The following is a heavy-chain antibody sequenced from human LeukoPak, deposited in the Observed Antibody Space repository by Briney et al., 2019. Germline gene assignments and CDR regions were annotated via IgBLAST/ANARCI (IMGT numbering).Heavy chain of an antibody. CDR1: GFTFSSYV. Sequence: GGSLRLPCAASGFTFSSYVVSWVRQAPGKGLECVSAISGSGGRTYYADSVKGRFTISRDNSRNMLFLQMNSLRAGDTAVYYCAKDSSSSNYYYGMDVWGQGTTVTVSS. D-gene: IGHD6-19*01. CDR3: AKDSSSSNYYYGMDV. J-gene: IGHJ6*02. V-gene: IGHV3-23*01. CDR2: ISGSGGRT.